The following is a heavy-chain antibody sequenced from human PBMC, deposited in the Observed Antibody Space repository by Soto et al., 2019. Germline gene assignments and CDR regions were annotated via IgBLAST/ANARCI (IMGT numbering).Heavy chain of an antibody. CDR3: ASFLINYYDSSGYYSPAFDI. Sequence: GESLKLSCKGSGYIFTSYWILWVRQIPGKGPEWMGRIDPSDSYTNYSPSFQGHVTISADKSISTAYLQWSSLKASDTAMYYCASFLINYYDSSGYYSPAFDIWGQGTMVTVSS. J-gene: IGHJ3*02. V-gene: IGHV5-10-1*01. CDR2: IDPSDSYT. D-gene: IGHD3-22*01. CDR1: GYIFTSYW.